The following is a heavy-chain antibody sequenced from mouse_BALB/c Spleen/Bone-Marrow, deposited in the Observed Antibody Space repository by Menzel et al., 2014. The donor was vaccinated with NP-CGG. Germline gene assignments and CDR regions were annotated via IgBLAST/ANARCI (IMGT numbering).Heavy chain of an antibody. D-gene: IGHD2-4*01. V-gene: IGHV1S56*01. Sequence: QVQLQQSGPELVKPGASVRISCKASGYTFTSYYIHWVRQRPGQGLEWIGWIYPGDFNTKFNEKFKGKATLTADKSSSTVSMQLSSLTSEDSAVYFCARKSQRAYDSMNYWGQGTSVTVSS. CDR2: IYPGDFNT. J-gene: IGHJ4*01. CDR1: GYTFTSYY. CDR3: ARKSQRAYDSMNY.